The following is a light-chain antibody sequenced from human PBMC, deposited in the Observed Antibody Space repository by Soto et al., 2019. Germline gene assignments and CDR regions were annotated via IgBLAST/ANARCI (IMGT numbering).Light chain of an antibody. CDR3: CSYAGSSTPYV. CDR2: EVS. Sequence: QSELTQPASVSGSPGHSITISCTGTSSDVGSYNLVSWYQQHPGKAPKLMIYEVSKRPSGVSNRFSGSKSGNTASLTISGLQAEDEADYYCCSYAGSSTPYVFGTGTKVTVL. CDR1: SSDVGSYNL. J-gene: IGLJ1*01. V-gene: IGLV2-23*02.